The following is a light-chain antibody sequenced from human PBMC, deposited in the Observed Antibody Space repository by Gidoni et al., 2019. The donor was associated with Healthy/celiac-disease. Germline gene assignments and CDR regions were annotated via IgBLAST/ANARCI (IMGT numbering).Light chain of an antibody. CDR2: DAS. CDR1: QSVSSY. Sequence: EIVLTQSHATLSLSPGERATLPCRASQSVSSYLAWYQQKPGQAPRLLIYDASNRATGIPARFSGSGSGTDFTLTISSLEHEEFAVYYCQQRSNWLTFXGXTKVEIK. V-gene: IGKV3-11*01. J-gene: IGKJ4*01. CDR3: QQRSNWLT.